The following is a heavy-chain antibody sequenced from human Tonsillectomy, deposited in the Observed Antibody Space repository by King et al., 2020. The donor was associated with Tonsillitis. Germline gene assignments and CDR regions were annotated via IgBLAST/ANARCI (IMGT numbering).Heavy chain of an antibody. CDR1: GFSVSNNY. J-gene: IGHJ6*03. Sequence: EVQLVESGGGLVQPGGSLRLSCAASGFSVSNNYMSWVRQAPGKGLEWLSVIFSGGSTYYADSVKGRFTMSRDTSKNTLYLQMNSLRVEDTAVYYCAREGGSWDHFYYYMDVWGKGTTVTVS. CDR2: IFSGGST. V-gene: IGHV3-66*01. CDR3: AREGGSWDHFYYYMDV. D-gene: IGHD6-13*01.